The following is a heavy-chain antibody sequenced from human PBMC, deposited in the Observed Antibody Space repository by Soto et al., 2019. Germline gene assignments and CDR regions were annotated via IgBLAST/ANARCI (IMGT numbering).Heavy chain of an antibody. Sequence: VSVKVSCKASGYTFTGYYMHWVRQAPGQGLEWMGWINPNSGGTNYAQKFQGWVTMTRDTSISTAYMELSRLRSDDTAVYYCARERGYSGYDSHYYFDYWGQGTLVTVSS. CDR2: INPNSGGT. CDR1: GYTFTGYY. J-gene: IGHJ4*02. CDR3: ARERGYSGYDSHYYFDY. D-gene: IGHD5-12*01. V-gene: IGHV1-2*04.